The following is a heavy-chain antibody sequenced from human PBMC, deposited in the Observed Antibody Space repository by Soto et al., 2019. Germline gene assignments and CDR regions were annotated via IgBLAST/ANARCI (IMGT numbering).Heavy chain of an antibody. D-gene: IGHD3-10*01. CDR3: ARGGLHAYYKDN. CDR1: GFTFSSYW. CDR2: INSDGSTT. Sequence: PGGSLRLSCAASGFTFSSYWMHWVRQAPGEGLVWVSRINSDGSTTNYADSVKGRFTVSRDNAKNTLYLQMNSLRAEDTAIYYCARGGLHAYYKDNWGQGTLVTVSS. J-gene: IGHJ4*02. V-gene: IGHV3-74*01.